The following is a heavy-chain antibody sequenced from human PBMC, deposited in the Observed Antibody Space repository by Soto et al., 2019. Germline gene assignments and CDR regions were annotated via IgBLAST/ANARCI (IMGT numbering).Heavy chain of an antibody. D-gene: IGHD4-17*01. Sequence: ASVKVSCKASGYTFTSYGISWVRQAPGQGLEWMGWISAYNGNTNYAQKLQGRVTMTTDTSTSTAYMELRSLRSDDTAVYYCSKDPTVTTLAPFSDYWGQGTLVTVSS. V-gene: IGHV1-18*01. CDR1: GYTFTSYG. CDR3: SKDPTVTTLAPFSDY. CDR2: ISAYNGNT. J-gene: IGHJ4*02.